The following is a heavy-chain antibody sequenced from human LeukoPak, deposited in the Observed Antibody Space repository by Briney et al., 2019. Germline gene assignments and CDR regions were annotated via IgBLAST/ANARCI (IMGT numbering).Heavy chain of an antibody. D-gene: IGHD2-2*01. CDR2: ISSSSSYI. CDR3: ARVDGYCSSTSCYVYYYYGMDV. CDR1: GFTFSSYS. Sequence: PGGSLRLSCAASGFTFSSYSMNWVRQAPGKGLEWVSSISSSSSYIYYADSVKGRFTISRDNAKNSLYLQMNSLRAEDTAVYYCARVDGYCSSTSCYVYYYYGMDVWGQGTTVTVSS. J-gene: IGHJ6*02. V-gene: IGHV3-21*01.